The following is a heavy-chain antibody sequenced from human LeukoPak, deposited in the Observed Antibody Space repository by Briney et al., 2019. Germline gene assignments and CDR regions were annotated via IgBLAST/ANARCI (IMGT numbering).Heavy chain of an antibody. J-gene: IGHJ6*03. CDR2: IRYDGSNK. D-gene: IGHD3-10*01. Sequence: GGSLRLSCAASGFTLSSYGMHWVRQAPGKGLEWVAFIRYDGSNKYYADSVKGRFTISRDNSKNTLYLQMNSLRAEDTAVYYCAKRGRGSGSTLYYYYYMDVWGKGTTVTVSS. V-gene: IGHV3-30*02. CDR3: AKRGRGSGSTLYYYYYMDV. CDR1: GFTLSSYG.